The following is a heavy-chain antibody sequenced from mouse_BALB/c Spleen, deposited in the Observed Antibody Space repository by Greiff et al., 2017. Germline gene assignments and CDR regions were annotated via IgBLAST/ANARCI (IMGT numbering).Heavy chain of an antibody. J-gene: IGHJ1*01. CDR3: ARYTHSLLRLYWYFDV. V-gene: IGHV3-8*02. CDR1: GDSITSGY. D-gene: IGHD1-2*01. CDR2: ISYSGST. Sequence: EVKVVESGPSLVKPSQTLSLTCSVTGDSITSGYWNWIRKFPGNKLEHMGYISYSGSTYYNPSLKSRISITRDTSKNQYYLQLNSVTTEDTATYYCARYTHSLLRLYWYFDVWGAGTTVTVSS.